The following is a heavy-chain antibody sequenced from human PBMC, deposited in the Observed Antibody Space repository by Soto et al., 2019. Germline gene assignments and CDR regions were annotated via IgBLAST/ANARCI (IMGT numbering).Heavy chain of an antibody. D-gene: IGHD2-15*01. CDR3: ARLRCSGGSCQLDY. CDR2: IYYSGST. J-gene: IGHJ4*02. V-gene: IGHV4-59*08. CDR1: GGSISSYY. Sequence: QVQLQESGPGLVKPSETLSLTCTVSGGSISSYYWSWIRQPPGKGLEWIGYIYYSGSTNYNPSLKSRVTISVDTSKNQFSLKLSSVTAADTAVYYCARLRCSGGSCQLDYWGQGTLVTVSS.